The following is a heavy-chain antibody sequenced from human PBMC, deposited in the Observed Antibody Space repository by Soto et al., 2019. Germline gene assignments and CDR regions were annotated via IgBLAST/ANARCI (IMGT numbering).Heavy chain of an antibody. D-gene: IGHD3-10*01. CDR2: IWYDGGTK. V-gene: IGHV3-33*01. J-gene: IGHJ5*02. Sequence: GGSLRLSCVSSGFPFSSYGMHWVRQAPGKGLEWVAVIWYDGGTKYYADSVKGRFTISRDNSKNTLYLQINSLRAEDMAVYYCARDLGSGSPYKYFDPWGQGTLVTVSS. CDR3: ARDLGSGSPYKYFDP. CDR1: GFPFSSYG.